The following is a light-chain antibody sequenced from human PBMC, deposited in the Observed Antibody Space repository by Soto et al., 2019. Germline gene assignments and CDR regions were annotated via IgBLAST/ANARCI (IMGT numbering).Light chain of an antibody. Sequence: QSALTQPASVAGSPGQSITIACTGTSSDVGGYNYVSWYQLHPGKAPRLVIYDVSIRPPAVSDRFSGSTSGNTASLTISGLQAEDEADYYCSSYTATRTVAFGGGTKLTVL. CDR2: DVS. J-gene: IGLJ3*02. V-gene: IGLV2-14*03. CDR3: SSYTATRTVA. CDR1: SSDVGGYNY.